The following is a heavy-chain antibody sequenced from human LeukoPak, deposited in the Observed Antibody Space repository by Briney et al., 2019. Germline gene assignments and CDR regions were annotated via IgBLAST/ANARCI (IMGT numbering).Heavy chain of an antibody. CDR2: ICSDGST. Sequence: GGSLRLSCAASGFTVSSNYMTWVRQAPGKGLEWVSVICSDGSTFYADSVKGRFTISRDNSKNTLYLQMDSLRPEDTAVYYCTNLPTYWGQGTLVTVSS. CDR1: GFTVSSNY. J-gene: IGHJ4*02. CDR3: TNLPTY. V-gene: IGHV3-66*02.